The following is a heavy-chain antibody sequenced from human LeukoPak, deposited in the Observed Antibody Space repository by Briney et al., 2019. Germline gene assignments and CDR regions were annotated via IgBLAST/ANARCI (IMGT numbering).Heavy chain of an antibody. CDR3: ARDSSITMIVVVRRDAFDI. J-gene: IGHJ3*02. CDR2: INPNSGGT. V-gene: IGHV1-2*02. Sequence: ASVKVSCKASGYTLTGYYMHWVRQAPGQGLEWMGWINPNSGGTNYAQKFQGRVTMTRDTSISTAYMELSRLRSDDTAVYYCARDSSITMIVVVRRDAFDIWGQGTMVTVSS. CDR1: GYTLTGYY. D-gene: IGHD3-22*01.